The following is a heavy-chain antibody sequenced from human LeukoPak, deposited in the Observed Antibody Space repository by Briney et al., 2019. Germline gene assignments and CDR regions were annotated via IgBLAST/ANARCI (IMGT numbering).Heavy chain of an antibody. CDR3: ARLPARITPRFDP. J-gene: IGHJ5*02. D-gene: IGHD3-10*01. CDR1: GYSFTSYW. V-gene: IGHV5-51*01. CDR2: IYPGDSDT. Sequence: GASVKVSCKGSGYSFTSYWIGWVRQMPGKGLEWMGIIYPGDSDTRYSPSFQGQVTISADKSISTAYLQWSSLKASDTAMYYCARLPARITPRFDPWGQGTLVTVSS.